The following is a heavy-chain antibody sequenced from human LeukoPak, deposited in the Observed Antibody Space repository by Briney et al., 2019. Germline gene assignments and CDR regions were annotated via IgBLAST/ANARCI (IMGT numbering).Heavy chain of an antibody. CDR1: GGSISSSSYY. D-gene: IGHD1-26*01. Sequence: PSETLSLTCTVSGGSISSSSYYWGWIRQPPGKGLEWIGSIYYSGSTYYNPSLKSRVTISVDTSKNQFSLKLSSVTAADTAVYYCARQGSGNYLSPVNYWGQGTLVTVSS. CDR2: IYYSGST. CDR3: ARQGSGNYLSPVNY. V-gene: IGHV4-39*01. J-gene: IGHJ4*02.